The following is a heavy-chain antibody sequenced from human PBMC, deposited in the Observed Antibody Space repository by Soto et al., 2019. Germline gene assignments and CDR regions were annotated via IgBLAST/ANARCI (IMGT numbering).Heavy chain of an antibody. Sequence: QVQLQESGPGLVKPSETLSLTCTVSGGSISSYYWSWIRQPPGKGLEWIGYIYYSGSTNYNPSLKIRFTISVATSKIQFSLKLSSVTAADTAVYYCARRWGYAFDIWGQGTMVTVSS. J-gene: IGHJ3*02. CDR2: IYYSGST. V-gene: IGHV4-59*08. D-gene: IGHD1-26*01. CDR3: ARRWGYAFDI. CDR1: GGSISSYY.